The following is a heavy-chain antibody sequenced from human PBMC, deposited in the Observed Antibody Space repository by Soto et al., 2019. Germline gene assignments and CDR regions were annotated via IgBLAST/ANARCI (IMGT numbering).Heavy chain of an antibody. CDR2: INPSGGST. CDR1: GYTFTSYY. J-gene: IGHJ4*02. CDR3: SRGRKRDGNKYLDY. Sequence: WASVKVSCKASGYTFTSYYMHWVRQAPGQGLERMGIINPSGGSTSYAQKYQGIVTMTRDTSTSTVSLELSSLISEDTAVYNYSRGRKRDGNKYLDYWGQGTLVAVST. V-gene: IGHV1-46*01.